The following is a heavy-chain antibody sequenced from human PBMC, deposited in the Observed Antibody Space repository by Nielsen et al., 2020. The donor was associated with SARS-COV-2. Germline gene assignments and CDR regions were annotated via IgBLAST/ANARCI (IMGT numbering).Heavy chain of an antibody. Sequence: GSLRLSCTVSGGSISSSSYYWGWIRQPPGKGLEWIGSIYYSGSTYYNPSLKSRVTISVDTSKNQFSLKLSSVTAADTAVYYCASLYYLSGFDYWGQGTLVTVSS. J-gene: IGHJ4*02. CDR3: ASLYYLSGFDY. CDR2: IYYSGST. D-gene: IGHD3-10*01. V-gene: IGHV4-39*01. CDR1: GGSISSSSYY.